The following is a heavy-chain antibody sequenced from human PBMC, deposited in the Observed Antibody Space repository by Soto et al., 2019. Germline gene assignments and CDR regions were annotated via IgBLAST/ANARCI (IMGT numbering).Heavy chain of an antibody. V-gene: IGHV4-31*02. Sequence: WIAYIYYSGSTYYNRSLKSRVTIPVDTSKNQFSLKLSSVTAADTAVYYCARESSSSGGPWTQYNWLDPWGQGTLVTLSS. D-gene: IGHD6-6*01. CDR2: IYYSGST. CDR3: ARESSSSGGPWTQYNWLDP. J-gene: IGHJ5*02.